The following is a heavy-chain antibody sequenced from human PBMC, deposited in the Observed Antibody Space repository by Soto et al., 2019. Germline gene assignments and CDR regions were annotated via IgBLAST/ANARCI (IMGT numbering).Heavy chain of an antibody. V-gene: IGHV1-3*01. Sequence: ASVKVSCTASGYTFTSYAMHWVRQAPGQRLEWMGWINAGNGNTKYSQKFQGRVTITRDTSASTAYMELSSLRSEDTAVYYCARDTAPYSSSWLYNWFDPWGQGTLVTVSS. CDR1: GYTFTSYA. CDR3: ARDTAPYSSSWLYNWFDP. D-gene: IGHD6-13*01. J-gene: IGHJ5*02. CDR2: INAGNGNT.